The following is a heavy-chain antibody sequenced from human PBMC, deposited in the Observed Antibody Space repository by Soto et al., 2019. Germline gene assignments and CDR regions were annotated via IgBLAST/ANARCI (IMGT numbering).Heavy chain of an antibody. CDR3: AKDMSSSSWYENYSYGMDV. D-gene: IGHD6-13*01. Sequence: GGSLRLSCAASGLSFSSYGMHWVRQAPGKGLEWVSVISYDGKHTYYADSVKGRFTISRDNSKNTLYLQVNSLRPEDTAVYYCAKDMSSSSWYENYSYGMDVWGQGTTVTVSS. CDR1: GLSFSSYG. CDR2: ISYDGKHT. V-gene: IGHV3-30*18. J-gene: IGHJ6*02.